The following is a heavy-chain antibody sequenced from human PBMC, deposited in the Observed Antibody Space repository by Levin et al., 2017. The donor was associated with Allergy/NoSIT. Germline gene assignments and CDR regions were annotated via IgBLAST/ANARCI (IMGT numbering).Heavy chain of an antibody. CDR1: GFTFSDYY. CDR2: ISGSGSII. D-gene: IGHD2-21*02. Sequence: PGGSLRLSCAASGFTFSDYYMSWIRRAPGKGLEWVSYISGSGSIIYYGDSVKGRFTISRDNARNSLYLQMNGLSGEDTAIYYCARVTRCGGDCYFLDFWGQGALVTVSS. CDR3: ARVTRCGGDCYFLDF. J-gene: IGHJ4*02. V-gene: IGHV3-11*01.